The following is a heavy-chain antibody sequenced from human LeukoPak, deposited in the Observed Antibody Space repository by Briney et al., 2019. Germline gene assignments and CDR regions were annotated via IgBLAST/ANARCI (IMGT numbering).Heavy chain of an antibody. CDR3: AKDKMAYSTSSWDY. D-gene: IGHD6-6*01. J-gene: IGHJ4*02. CDR2: ISYDGGTK. V-gene: IGHV3-30*18. CDR1: GFAFSNYA. Sequence: GRSLRLSCAASGFAFSNYAMHWVPQAPGEGLEWVAVISYDGGTKYYADSVKGRFTISRDNSNNTLYLQMNSLRAEDTAVYYCAKDKMAYSTSSWDYWGQGTLVTVSS.